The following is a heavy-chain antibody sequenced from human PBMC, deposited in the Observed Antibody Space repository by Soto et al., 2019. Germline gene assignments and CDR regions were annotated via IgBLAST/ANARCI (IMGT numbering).Heavy chain of an antibody. V-gene: IGHV4-34*01. CDR3: ARGSRGRFWSGYYNPWRAFDI. Sequence: SETLSLTCAVYGRSFSGYYWSWIRQPPGKGLEWIGEINHSGSTNYNPSLKSRVTISVDTSKNQFSLKLSSVTAADTAVYYCARGSRGRFWSGYYNPWRAFDIWGQGTMVTVSS. CDR1: GRSFSGYY. CDR2: INHSGST. D-gene: IGHD3-3*01. J-gene: IGHJ3*02.